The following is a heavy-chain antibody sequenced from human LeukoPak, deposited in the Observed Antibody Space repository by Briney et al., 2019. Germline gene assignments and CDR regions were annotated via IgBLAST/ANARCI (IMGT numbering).Heavy chain of an antibody. D-gene: IGHD3-10*01. Sequence: GGSLRLSCAVSGFTFSNYGMSWVRQAPGKGLEWVSAISASGGSTYYAGSVKGRFTISRDNSENTLHLQVNSLRAEDTAVYYCAKDYGSGSPSRFGYWGQGTLVTVSS. CDR1: GFTFSNYG. CDR3: AKDYGSGSPSRFGY. V-gene: IGHV3-23*01. J-gene: IGHJ4*02. CDR2: ISASGGST.